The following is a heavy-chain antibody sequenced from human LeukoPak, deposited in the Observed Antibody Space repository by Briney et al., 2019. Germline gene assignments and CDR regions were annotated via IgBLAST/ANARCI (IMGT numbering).Heavy chain of an antibody. Sequence: PGGSLRLSCAASGFTFSDYWMHWVRQAPGKGVVWVSRIKTDGRSTNYADSVKGRFTISRANAKNTLYLQMNSLRAENTAVYHCARGRIGGWTDYWGQGTLVTVSS. V-gene: IGHV3-74*01. J-gene: IGHJ4*02. D-gene: IGHD6-19*01. CDR2: IKTDGRST. CDR3: ARGRIGGWTDY. CDR1: GFTFSDYW.